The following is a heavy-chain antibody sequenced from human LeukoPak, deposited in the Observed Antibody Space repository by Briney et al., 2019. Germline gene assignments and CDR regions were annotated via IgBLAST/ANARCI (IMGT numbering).Heavy chain of an antibody. J-gene: IGHJ4*02. D-gene: IGHD1-26*01. V-gene: IGHV3-74*01. CDR1: GFTFSSNW. Sequence: PGGSLRLSCAASGFTFSSNWMHWVRQAPGKGLVWVSRINEDGSTTNYADSVKGRSTIFSDNAKNTLYLRMNSLSAEDTAVYYCVRDLGGRSGHWGQGTLVTVSS. CDR3: VRDLGGRSGH. CDR2: INEDGSTT.